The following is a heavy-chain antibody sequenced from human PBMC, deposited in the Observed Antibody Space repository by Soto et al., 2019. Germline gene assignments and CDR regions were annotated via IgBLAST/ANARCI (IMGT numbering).Heavy chain of an antibody. CDR2: ISGGGATT. J-gene: IGHJ4*02. Sequence: SLRLSCAASGFMFSDHYMTWIRQAPGKGLEWVSKISGGGATTYYADSVKGRFTVSRDNAKNSLYLQMNSPRAEDTAVYYWAGDPYYYGSAFWGQGTLVTVPS. D-gene: IGHD3-10*01. CDR1: GFMFSDHY. V-gene: IGHV3-11*01. CDR3: AGDPYYYGSAF.